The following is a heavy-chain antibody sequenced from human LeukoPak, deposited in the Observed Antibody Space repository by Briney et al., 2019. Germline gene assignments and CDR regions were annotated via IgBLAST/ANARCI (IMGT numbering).Heavy chain of an antibody. Sequence: GGPLRLSCAASGFTFSSYSMNWVRQAPGKGLEWVSSISSSSSYIYYADSVKGRFTISRDNAKNSLYLQMNSLRAEDTAVYYCARDCGGDCYSGGRENWFDPWGQGTLVTVSS. CDR2: ISSSSSYI. D-gene: IGHD2-21*02. V-gene: IGHV3-21*01. CDR3: ARDCGGDCYSGGRENWFDP. J-gene: IGHJ5*02. CDR1: GFTFSSYS.